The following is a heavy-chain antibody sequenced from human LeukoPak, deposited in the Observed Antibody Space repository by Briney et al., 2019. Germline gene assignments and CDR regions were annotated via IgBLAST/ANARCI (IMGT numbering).Heavy chain of an antibody. D-gene: IGHD6-13*01. CDR2: IKEDGSEK. CDR1: GFTFSSYW. Sequence: GGSLRLSCAASGFTFSSYWMTWVRQAPGKGLEGVADIKEDGSEKYYVDSVKGRFTISRDNAKKSLYLQMNSLRAEDTAVYYCARVGSSWYVVDPWSQGTLVTVSS. J-gene: IGHJ5*02. CDR3: ARVGSSWYVVDP. V-gene: IGHV3-7*01.